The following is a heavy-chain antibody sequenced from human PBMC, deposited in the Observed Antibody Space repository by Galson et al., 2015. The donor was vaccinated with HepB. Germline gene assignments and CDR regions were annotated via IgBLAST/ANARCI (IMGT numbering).Heavy chain of an antibody. CDR2: INPNSGDT. CDR3: ASGLTIFGVVIPMYY. J-gene: IGHJ4*02. V-gene: IGHV1-2*02. Sequence: SVKVSCKASGYIFTGYYLHWVRQAPGQGLEWMGWINPNSGDTKYAQKFQGRVTMTRDMAITTVYMEVNSLRFDDTAVYFCASGLTIFGVVIPMYYWGQGTLVTVSS. D-gene: IGHD3-3*01. CDR1: GYIFTGYY.